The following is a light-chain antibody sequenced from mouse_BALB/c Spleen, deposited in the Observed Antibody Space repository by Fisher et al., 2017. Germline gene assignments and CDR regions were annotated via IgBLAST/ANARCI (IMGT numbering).Light chain of an antibody. Sequence: DIVITQSPAIMSASPGEKVTMTCRASSSVSSSYLHWYQQKSGASPKLWIYSTSNLASGVPARFSGSGSGTSYSLTISRMEAEDAATYYCHQRSSYPYTFGGGTKLEIK. V-gene: IGKV4-57-1*01. CDR1: SSVSSSY. CDR3: HQRSSYPYT. CDR2: STS. J-gene: IGKJ2*01.